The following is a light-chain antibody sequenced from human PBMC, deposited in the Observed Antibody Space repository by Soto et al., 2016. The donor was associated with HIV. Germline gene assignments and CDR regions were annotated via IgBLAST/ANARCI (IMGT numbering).Light chain of an antibody. Sequence: SYELTQPPSVSVAPGKTANITCGGDNSGSKSVHWYQQKPGQAPVLVVYDDRDRPSGIPERFSGSNSGNTATLTISRVEAGDEADYYCQLWASEVVFGGGTKLTVL. V-gene: IGLV3-21*03. J-gene: IGLJ2*01. CDR3: QLWASEVV. CDR2: DDR. CDR1: NSGSKS.